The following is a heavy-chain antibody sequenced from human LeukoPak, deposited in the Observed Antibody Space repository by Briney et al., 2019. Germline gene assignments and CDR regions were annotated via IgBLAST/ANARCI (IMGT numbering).Heavy chain of an antibody. D-gene: IGHD3-16*01. V-gene: IGHV1-69*04. J-gene: IGHJ6*01. CDR1: GGTFSSYA. Sequence: SVKVSCKASGGTFSSYAISWVRQAPGQGLEWMGRIIPIFGIANYAQKFQGRVTITADKSTSTAYMELSSLRSEDTAVYYCARIYDCYYGMDVWGQGTTVTVSS. CDR3: ARIYDCYYGMDV. CDR2: IIPIFGIA.